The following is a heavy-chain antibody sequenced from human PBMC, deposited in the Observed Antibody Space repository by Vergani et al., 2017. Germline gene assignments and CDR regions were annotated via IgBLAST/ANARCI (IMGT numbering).Heavy chain of an antibody. J-gene: IGHJ6*03. CDR2: IFPIFGTA. CDR1: GGTFSSYA. CDR3: ARLRWSGYYYYYMDV. D-gene: IGHD4-23*01. Sequence: QVQLVQSGAEVKKPGSSVKVSCKAPGGTFSSYATSWVRQAPGQGLEWMGGIFPIFGTAYYAQKFQGRVTITADESTSTAYMELSSLRSEDAAVYYCARLRWSGYYYYYMDVWGKGTTVTFSS. V-gene: IGHV1-69*13.